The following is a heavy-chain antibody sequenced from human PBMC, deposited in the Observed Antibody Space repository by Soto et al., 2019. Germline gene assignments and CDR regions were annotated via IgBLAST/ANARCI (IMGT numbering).Heavy chain of an antibody. D-gene: IGHD3-22*01. Sequence: QVQLQESGPGLVKPSQTLSLTCSVSGGSINSGDYYWSWIRQPPGKGLEWIGYIYYSGSTYDNPSLKIRINVSLDTSKNQFSLKLSSVTAADTAVYYSATVPTYYYDRSGYANAFDIWGQGALVTVSS. CDR2: IYYSGST. CDR3: ATVPTYYYDRSGYANAFDI. V-gene: IGHV4-30-4*01. CDR1: GGSINSGDYY. J-gene: IGHJ3*02.